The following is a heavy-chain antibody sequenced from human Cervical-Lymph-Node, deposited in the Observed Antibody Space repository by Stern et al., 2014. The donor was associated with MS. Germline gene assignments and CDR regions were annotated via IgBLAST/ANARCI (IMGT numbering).Heavy chain of an antibody. D-gene: IGHD2-15*01. CDR2: IIPILGLA. V-gene: IGHV1-69*09. CDR3: ARGVVSNRAAATLHNLFDP. J-gene: IGHJ5*02. CDR1: GGTFSSSYA. Sequence: QVQLVQSGAEMKKPGSSMNVSCKTSGGTFSSSYAISWMRQAPGQGLEWMGRIIPILGLANYAQKFQGRVIITADKSTTTTYMELSSLRSEDTAVYYCARGVVSNRAAATLHNLFDPWGQGTLVTGSS.